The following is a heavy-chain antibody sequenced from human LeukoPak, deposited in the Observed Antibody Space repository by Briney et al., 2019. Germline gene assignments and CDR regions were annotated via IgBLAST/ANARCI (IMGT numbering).Heavy chain of an antibody. CDR1: GYTFTGYY. V-gene: IGHV1-2*02. CDR3: ARASSGRAPDY. D-gene: IGHD1-26*01. CDR2: INPNSGGT. Sequence: RASVKVSCKASGYTFTGYYMHWVRQAPGQGLEWMGWINPNSGGTDYAQKFQGRVTMTRDTSISTAYMELSRLRSDDTAVYYCARASSGRAPDYWGQGTLVTVSS. J-gene: IGHJ4*02.